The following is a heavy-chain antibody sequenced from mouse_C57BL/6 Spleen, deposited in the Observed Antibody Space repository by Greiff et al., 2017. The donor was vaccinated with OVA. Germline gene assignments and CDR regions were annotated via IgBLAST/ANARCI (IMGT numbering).Heavy chain of an antibody. D-gene: IGHD2-5*01. CDR2: INPSNGGT. CDR3: ASDSNYIFDY. J-gene: IGHJ2*01. V-gene: IGHV1-53*01. CDR1: GYTFTSYW. Sequence: QVQLQQPGTELVKPGASVKLSCKASGYTFTSYWMHWVKQSPGQGLEWIGNINPSNGGTNYNEKFKSKATLTVDKYSSTAYMTLSSLTSEDADVYYSASDSNYIFDYWGQGTTLTVSS.